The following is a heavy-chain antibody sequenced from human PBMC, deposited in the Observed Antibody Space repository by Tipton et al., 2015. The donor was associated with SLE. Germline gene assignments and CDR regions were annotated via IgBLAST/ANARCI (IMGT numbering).Heavy chain of an antibody. CDR2: INHSGST. J-gene: IGHJ3*02. V-gene: IGHV4-34*01. CDR3: ARVNSGWHGHDAFDI. D-gene: IGHD6-19*01. Sequence: LRLSCAVYGGSFSGYYWSWIRQPPGKGLEWIGEINHSGSTNYNPSLKSRVTISVDTSKNQFSLKLSSVTAADTAVYYCARVNSGWHGHDAFDIWGQGTMVTVSS. CDR1: GGSFSGYY.